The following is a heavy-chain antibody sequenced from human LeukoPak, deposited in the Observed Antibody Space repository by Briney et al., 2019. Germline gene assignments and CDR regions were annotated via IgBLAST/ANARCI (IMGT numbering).Heavy chain of an antibody. CDR3: ARGFRASAFDG. CDR1: GFTFSNYG. Sequence: PGGSLRLSCVASGFTFSNYGMNWVRQAPGKGLEWVSVIYSGGGTYYADSMKGRFTISRDNSTNTVYLHMNSLSAEDTAVSYYARGFRASAFDGWGQGTIVTV. CDR2: IYSGGGT. J-gene: IGHJ3*01. V-gene: IGHV3-53*01. D-gene: IGHD3-3*01.